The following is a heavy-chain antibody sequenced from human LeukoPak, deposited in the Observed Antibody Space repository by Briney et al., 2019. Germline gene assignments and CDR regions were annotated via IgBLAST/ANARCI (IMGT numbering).Heavy chain of an antibody. CDR1: GFTFSSYW. CDR3: VSSYCSGGSCYSASGY. J-gene: IGHJ4*02. V-gene: IGHV3-74*01. D-gene: IGHD2-15*01. Sequence: GGSLRLSCAASGFTFSSYWMHWVRQAPGKELVWVSRINNDGSSTSYADSVKGRFTISRDNAKNTLYLQMNSLRAEDTAVYYCVSSYCSGGSCYSASGYWGQGTLVTVSS. CDR2: INNDGSST.